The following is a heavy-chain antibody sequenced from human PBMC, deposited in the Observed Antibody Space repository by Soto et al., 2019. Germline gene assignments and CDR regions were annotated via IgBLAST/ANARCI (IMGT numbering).Heavy chain of an antibody. D-gene: IGHD2-8*01. Sequence: HPGGSLRLSCAASGFSVSSKYMNWVRQAPGKGLEWVSVIYSGGTTYYADSVKGRFTISRDISKNTLYLQMNSLRAEDTAVYYCARDSMKGRFDPWGQGTLVTVSS. J-gene: IGHJ5*02. V-gene: IGHV3-53*01. CDR3: ARDSMKGRFDP. CDR1: GFSVSSKY. CDR2: IYSGGTT.